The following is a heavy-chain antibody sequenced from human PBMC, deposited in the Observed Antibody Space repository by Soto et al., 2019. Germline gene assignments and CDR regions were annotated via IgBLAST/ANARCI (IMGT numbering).Heavy chain of an antibody. CDR2: IYYSGST. V-gene: IGHV4-39*01. Sequence: SETLSLTCTVSGGSISSSSYYWGWIRQPPGKGMQWIGSIYYSGSTYYNPSLKSRVTISVDTSKNQFSLKLSSVTAADTAVYYCARHLPDDSSSWSPAFDYWGQGTLVTVSS. D-gene: IGHD6-13*01. CDR1: GGSISSSSYY. J-gene: IGHJ4*02. CDR3: ARHLPDDSSSWSPAFDY.